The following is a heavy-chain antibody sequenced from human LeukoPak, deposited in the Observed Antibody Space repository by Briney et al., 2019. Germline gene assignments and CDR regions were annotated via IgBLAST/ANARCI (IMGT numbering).Heavy chain of an antibody. CDR3: AGDRVGTSTFDY. D-gene: IGHD1-26*01. CDR1: GGSISNYY. V-gene: IGHV4-59*01. CDR2: IYYSGST. Sequence: SETLSLTCSVSGGSISNYYWSWIRQPPGKGLEWIGFIYYSGSTNYNPSLKSRVTISVDTSNNQFSLNLSSVTAADTAVYYCAGDRVGTSTFDYWGQGALVTVSS. J-gene: IGHJ4*02.